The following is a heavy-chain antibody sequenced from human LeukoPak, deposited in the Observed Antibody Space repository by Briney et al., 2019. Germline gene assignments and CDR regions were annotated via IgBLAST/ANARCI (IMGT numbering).Heavy chain of an antibody. V-gene: IGHV2-70*04. J-gene: IGHJ4*02. CDR1: GFSLNTAGTR. Sequence: ESGPALVKPTQTLTLTCTFSGFSLNTAGTRVNWIRQPPVKALEWLARIDWDDDKFYSTSLKPRLTISKDTSKNQVVLTMTNMDPADTATYYCTRISADSGSSPFDYWGQGTLVTVSS. CDR3: TRISADSGSSPFDY. D-gene: IGHD6-6*01. CDR2: IDWDDDK.